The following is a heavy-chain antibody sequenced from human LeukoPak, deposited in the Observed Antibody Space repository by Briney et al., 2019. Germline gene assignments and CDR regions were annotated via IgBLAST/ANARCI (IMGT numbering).Heavy chain of an antibody. D-gene: IGHD3-3*01. CDR2: ISGSGGST. CDR1: GFTFSNAW. V-gene: IGHV3-23*01. Sequence: PGGSLRLSCAASGFTFSNAWMSWVRQAPGKGLEWVSAISGSGGSTYYADSVKGRFTISRDNYKNTLYLQMNSLRAEDTAVYYCAKEVGYDFWSGYQYYFDYWGQGTLVTVSS. CDR3: AKEVGYDFWSGYQYYFDY. J-gene: IGHJ4*02.